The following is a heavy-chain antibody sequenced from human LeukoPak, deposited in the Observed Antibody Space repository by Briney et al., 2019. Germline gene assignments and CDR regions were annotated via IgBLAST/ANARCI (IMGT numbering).Heavy chain of an antibody. D-gene: IGHD5-12*01. CDR1: GYTFTSYG. CDR2: ISAYNGNT. Sequence: ASVKVSCKASGYTFTSYGISWVRQAPGQGLEWMGWISAYNGNTNYAQKLQGRVTMTTDTSKSTAYMELRSLRSDDTAVYYCARDDIVARNYYYYYGMDVWGQGTTVTVSS. J-gene: IGHJ6*02. V-gene: IGHV1-18*01. CDR3: ARDDIVARNYYYYYGMDV.